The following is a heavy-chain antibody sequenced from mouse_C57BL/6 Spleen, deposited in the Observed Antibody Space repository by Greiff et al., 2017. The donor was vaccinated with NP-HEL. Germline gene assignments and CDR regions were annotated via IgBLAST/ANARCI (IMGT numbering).Heavy chain of an antibody. V-gene: IGHV2-5*01. J-gene: IGHJ4*01. D-gene: IGHD2-4*01. CDR3: ATPYDYDVDYYAMDY. Sequence: VQLKESGPGLVQPSQSLSITCTVSGFSLTSYGVHWVRQSPGKGLEWLGVIWRGGSTDYNAAFMSRLSITKDNSKSQVFFKMNSLQADDTAIYYCATPYDYDVDYYAMDYWGQGTSVTVSS. CDR1: GFSLTSYG. CDR2: IWRGGST.